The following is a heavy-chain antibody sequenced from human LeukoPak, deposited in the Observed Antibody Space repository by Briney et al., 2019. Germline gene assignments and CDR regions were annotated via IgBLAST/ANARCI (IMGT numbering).Heavy chain of an antibody. CDR1: GLTFTYYA. CDR2: ISGSGGSA. CDR3: AKDSSKWLGNDY. D-gene: IGHD6-19*01. V-gene: IGHV3-23*01. J-gene: IGHJ4*02. Sequence: PGGSLRLSCTASGLTFTYYAMTWVRQAPGKGLEWVSLISGSGGSAKYADSVKGRFTISRDNSKNTLFLQMSSLRAEDTAIYYCAKDSSKWLGNDYWGQGTLVTVSS.